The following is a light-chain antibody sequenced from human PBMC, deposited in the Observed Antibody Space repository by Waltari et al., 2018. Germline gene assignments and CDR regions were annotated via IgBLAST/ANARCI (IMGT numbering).Light chain of an antibody. J-gene: IGKJ4*01. CDR3: QQVNSFPAT. CDR2: GAS. Sequence: DIQMTQSPSSVSAFVGDRATITCRASQSISNWLAWYQQKPGKAPKLLIYGASDLHSGVPSRFSGSGAGTDFTLTISSLQAEDFATYYCQQVNSFPATFGGGTTVEIK. V-gene: IGKV1-12*01. CDR1: QSISNW.